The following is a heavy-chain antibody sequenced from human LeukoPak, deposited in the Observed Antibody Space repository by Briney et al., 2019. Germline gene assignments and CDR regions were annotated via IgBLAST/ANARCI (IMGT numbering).Heavy chain of an antibody. CDR2: INAGNGNT. CDR1: GYTFTSYA. Sequence: ASVKVSCKASGYTFTSYAMHWVRQAPGQRLEWMGWINAGNGNTKYSQKLQGRVTMTTDTSTSSAYMELRSLRSDDTAVYYCATEDNDDYYYYGMDVWGQGTTVTVSS. V-gene: IGHV1-3*01. D-gene: IGHD2-15*01. J-gene: IGHJ6*02. CDR3: ATEDNDDYYYYGMDV.